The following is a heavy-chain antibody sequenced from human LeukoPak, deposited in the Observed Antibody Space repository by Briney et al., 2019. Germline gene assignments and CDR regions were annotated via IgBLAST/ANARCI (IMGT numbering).Heavy chain of an antibody. CDR1: GFTFSSYV. J-gene: IGHJ4*01. CDR3: AKPPFSNSSGFAN. D-gene: IGHD3-22*01. CDR2: ISGSGGTT. V-gene: IGHV3-23*01. Sequence: GGSLRLSCAASGFTFSSYVMSWVRQAPGKGLEWVSAISGSGGTTYYADSVKGRFTISRDNSKNTLFQQMNSLKAEDTAVYYCAKPPFSNSSGFANWGHGTLVTVSS.